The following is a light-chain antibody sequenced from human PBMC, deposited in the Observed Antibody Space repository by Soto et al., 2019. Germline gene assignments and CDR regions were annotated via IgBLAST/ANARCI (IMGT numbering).Light chain of an antibody. CDR2: DVS. Sequence: QSALTQPASVSGSPGQSITISRTGTSSDVGGYNYVSWYQQHPGKAPELMIYDVSNRPSGIFNRFSGSKSGNTASLTISGLQAEDEADYCCSSYTSSSPRVFGGGTKVTVL. CDR1: SSDVGGYNY. V-gene: IGLV2-14*01. CDR3: SSYTSSSPRV. J-gene: IGLJ2*01.